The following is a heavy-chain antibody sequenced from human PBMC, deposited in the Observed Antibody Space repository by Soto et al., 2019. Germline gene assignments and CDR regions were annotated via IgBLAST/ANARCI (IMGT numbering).Heavy chain of an antibody. J-gene: IGHJ3*01. D-gene: IGHD3-3*01. CDR3: AREGILGLFDAYDL. CDR1: VFTSSG. Sequence: ASVKVSCKASVFTSSGISWVRQAPGQRLEWMGWISTHNGNTIYAQKFQGRVIMTMDTSTTTVYMELRSLRPDVTAVYLCAREGILGLFDAYDLWGQGTMVTVSS. V-gene: IGHV1-18*04. CDR2: ISTHNGNT.